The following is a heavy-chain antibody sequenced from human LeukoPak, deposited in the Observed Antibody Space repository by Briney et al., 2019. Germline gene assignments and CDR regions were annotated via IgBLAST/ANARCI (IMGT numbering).Heavy chain of an antibody. V-gene: IGHV4-30-4*08. Sequence: TFDDYGMSWIRQPPGKGLEWIGYIYYSGSTYYNPSLKSRVTISVDTSKNQFSLKLSSVTAADTAVYYCAHLVFVRDDSRGRQDTWGQGTLVTVSS. CDR3: AHLVFVRDDSRGRQDT. D-gene: IGHD3-22*01. J-gene: IGHJ5*02. CDR2: IYYSGST. CDR1: TFDDYG.